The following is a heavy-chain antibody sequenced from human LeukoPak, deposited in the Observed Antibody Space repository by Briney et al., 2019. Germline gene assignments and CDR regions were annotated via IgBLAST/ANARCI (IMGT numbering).Heavy chain of an antibody. D-gene: IGHD6-13*01. CDR3: ARRGLADGGSSWYMWNWFDP. J-gene: IGHJ5*02. CDR1: GGSISSYY. CDR2: IYYSGST. Sequence: SETLSLTCTVSGGSISSYYWSWIRQPPGKGLEWIGYIYYSGSTNYNPSLKSRVTISVDTSKNQFSLKLSSVTAADTAVYYCARRGLADGGSSWYMWNWFDPWGQGTLVTVSS. V-gene: IGHV4-59*01.